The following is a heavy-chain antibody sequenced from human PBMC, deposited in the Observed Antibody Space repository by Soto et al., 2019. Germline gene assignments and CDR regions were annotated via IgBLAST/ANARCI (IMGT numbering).Heavy chain of an antibody. J-gene: IGHJ2*01. V-gene: IGHV3-33*01. CDR3: ARDIQIYCYFDL. CDR1: GFTFSSYG. CDR2: IWYDGSNK. Sequence: VGSLRLSCAASGFTFSSYGMHWVRQAPGKGLEWVAVIWYDGSNKYYADSVKGRFTISRDNSKNTLYLQMNSLRAEDTAVYYCARDIQIYCYFDLWGRGALVTVSS.